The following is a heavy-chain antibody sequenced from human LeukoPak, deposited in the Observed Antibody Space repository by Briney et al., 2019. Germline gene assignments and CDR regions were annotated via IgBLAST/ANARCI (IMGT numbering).Heavy chain of an antibody. CDR1: GYTFTSYD. J-gene: IGHJ4*02. V-gene: IGHV1-8*01. CDR3: ATSLSDYYDSSGQFDY. D-gene: IGHD3-22*01. CDR2: MNPNSGNT. Sequence: GASVKVSCKASGYTFTSYDINWVRQATGQGLEWMGWMNPNSGNTGYAQKFQGRVTMTRNTSISTAYMELSSLRSEDTTVYYCATSLSDYYDSSGQFDYWGQGTLVTVSS.